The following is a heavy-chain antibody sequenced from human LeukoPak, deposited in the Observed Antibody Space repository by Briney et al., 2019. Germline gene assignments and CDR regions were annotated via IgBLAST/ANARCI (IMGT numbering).Heavy chain of an antibody. CDR3: ARQPPYSSTFDV. J-gene: IGHJ3*01. Sequence: PSETLSLTCTVSGGSINRSSYYWAWIRQPPGKGMEWIGSMHPSESTYYNPPLRSRVTISVDTSKNQFSLSLTSVTAADRAVYYCARQPPYSSTFDVWGQGTMVSVSS. CDR2: MHPSEST. CDR1: GGSINRSSYY. V-gene: IGHV4-39*01. D-gene: IGHD2-21*01.